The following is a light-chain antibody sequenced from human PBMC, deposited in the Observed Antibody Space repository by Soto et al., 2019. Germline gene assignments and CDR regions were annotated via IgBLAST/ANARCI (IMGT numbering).Light chain of an antibody. CDR2: AAS. CDR1: QSISSY. Sequence: DIQMTQSPSSLSASVGDRVTITCRASQSISSYLNWYQQKPGKAPKLLIYAASSLQSGVPSRFSGSRSGTDFTLTISSLQPEDFATYYCQQSYSTPITFGQGKRLEIK. V-gene: IGKV1-39*01. J-gene: IGKJ5*01. CDR3: QQSYSTPIT.